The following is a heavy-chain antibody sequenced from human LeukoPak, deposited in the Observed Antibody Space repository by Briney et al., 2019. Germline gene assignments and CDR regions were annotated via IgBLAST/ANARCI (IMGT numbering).Heavy chain of an antibody. V-gene: IGHV4-30-4*08. CDR1: GGSISSGDYY. J-gene: IGHJ4*02. CDR2: IYYSGST. D-gene: IGHD4-23*01. CDR3: ARVVTQGYFDY. Sequence: SETLYLTCTVSGGSISSGDYYWSWIRQPPGKGLEWIGYIYYSGSTYYNPSLKSRVTISVDTSKNQFSLKLSSVTAADTAVYYCARVVTQGYFDYWGQGTLVTVSS.